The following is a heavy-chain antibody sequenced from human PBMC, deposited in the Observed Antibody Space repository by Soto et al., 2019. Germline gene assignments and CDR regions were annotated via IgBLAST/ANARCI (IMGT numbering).Heavy chain of an antibody. CDR2: KYFSGRA. Sequence: QVHLQESGPGLVKPSQTLSLTCTVSGGSITSGDYYWSWIRRQPGKGLEWIGYKYFSGRAHYIPSLKSRLTISVDPSKNQFSLKLTSVTAADTAVYYCARAVPGSTGTHHSGSGIFYVSPFDYWGQGALVTVSS. V-gene: IGHV4-31*03. CDR3: ARAVPGSTGTHHSGSGIFYVSPFDY. D-gene: IGHD3-10*01. J-gene: IGHJ4*02. CDR1: GGSITSGDYY.